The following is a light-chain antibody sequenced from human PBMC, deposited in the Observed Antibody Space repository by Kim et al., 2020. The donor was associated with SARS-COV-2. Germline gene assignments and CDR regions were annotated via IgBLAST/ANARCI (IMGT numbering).Light chain of an antibody. V-gene: IGLV2-8*01. CDR2: EVS. CDR3: SSYGGSNNLV. Sequence: GKSVTISCTGTSGDVGGYNYVSWYQQHPGKAPKLMIYEVSKRPSGVPDRFSGSKSGNMASLTVSGLQAEDEADYYCSSYGGSNNLVFGGGTQLTVL. CDR1: SGDVGGYNY. J-gene: IGLJ2*01.